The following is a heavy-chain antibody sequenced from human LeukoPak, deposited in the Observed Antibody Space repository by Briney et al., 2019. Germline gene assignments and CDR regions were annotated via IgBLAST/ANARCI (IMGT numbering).Heavy chain of an antibody. CDR3: ARDYCSSTSCPSMDV. J-gene: IGHJ6*03. V-gene: IGHV1-18*01. D-gene: IGHD2-2*01. CDR1: GCTFTSYG. Sequence: ASVKVSCKASGCTFTSYGISWVRQAPGQGLEWMGWISAYNGNTNYAQKLQGRVTMTTDTSTSTAYMELRSLRSDDTAVYYCARDYCSSTSCPSMDVWGKGTTVTVSS. CDR2: ISAYNGNT.